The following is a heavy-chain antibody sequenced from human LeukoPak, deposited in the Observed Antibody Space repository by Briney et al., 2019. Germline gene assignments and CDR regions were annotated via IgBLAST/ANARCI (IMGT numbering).Heavy chain of an antibody. V-gene: IGHV4-61*01. Sequence: SETLSLTCAVSGDSVSSSNYYWSWIRQPPGKGLEWIGYIYYSGNTNYNPSLKSRVTISVDTSKSQFSLRLNSVTAADTAMYYCARSHDHLWGNYPDYWGQGTLVTVSS. D-gene: IGHD3-16*02. CDR3: ARSHDHLWGNYPDY. CDR1: GDSVSSSNYY. J-gene: IGHJ4*02. CDR2: IYYSGNT.